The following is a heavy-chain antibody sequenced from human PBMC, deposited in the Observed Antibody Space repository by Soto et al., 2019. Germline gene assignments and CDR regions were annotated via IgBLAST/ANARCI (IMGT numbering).Heavy chain of an antibody. CDR1: GFVFRDYG. CDR2: ITNDGNNE. Sequence: QMNLVESGGGVVQPGRSRRLSLAASGFVFRDYGMHWVRQAPGKGLEWVALITNDGNNEYYRESVKGRFSISRGRSTNTVDLLMNSLRPEDTGVYYCAKEGPGGGRHFYYAMDVWGQGTTVTVSS. CDR3: AKEGPGGGRHFYYAMDV. V-gene: IGHV3-30*18. J-gene: IGHJ6*02. D-gene: IGHD1-26*01.